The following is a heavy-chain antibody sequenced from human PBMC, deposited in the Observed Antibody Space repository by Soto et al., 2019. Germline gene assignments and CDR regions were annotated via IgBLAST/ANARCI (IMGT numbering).Heavy chain of an antibody. CDR3: ARAECDAGRCYTMVVLRYGMDV. D-gene: IGHD2-15*01. CDR1: GFTFSSYV. V-gene: IGHV3-30-3*01. Sequence: QVQLVESGGGVVQPGRSLRLSCAASGFTFSSYVMYWVRQAPGKGLEWVVVISYDGNNKYYADSVKGRFTISRDNSKNTLYLQMNSQRAEVTSVYYCARAECDAGRCYTMVVLRYGMDVWGQGTTVTVSS. J-gene: IGHJ6*02. CDR2: ISYDGNNK.